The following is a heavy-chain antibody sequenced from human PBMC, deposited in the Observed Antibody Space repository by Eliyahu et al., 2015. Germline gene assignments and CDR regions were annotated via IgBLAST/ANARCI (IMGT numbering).Heavy chain of an antibody. CDR3: ARVGYCRSVSCYNGFDI. J-gene: IGHJ3*02. Sequence: QVQLQESGPGLVKPSXTLSLTXPPXGASXXAYYWSWIRQPPGKGLEEIGYIYYSGSTNYNPSLKSRVTISVDTSKNQFSLKLSSATAADTAVYYCARVGYCRSVSCYNGFDIWGQGTMVTVSS. CDR2: IYYSGST. CDR1: GASXXAYY. D-gene: IGHD2-2*02. V-gene: IGHV4-59*01.